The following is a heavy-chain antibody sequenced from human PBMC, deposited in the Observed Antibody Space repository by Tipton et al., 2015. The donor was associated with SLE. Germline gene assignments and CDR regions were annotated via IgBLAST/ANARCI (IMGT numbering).Heavy chain of an antibody. CDR3: ARVPPAGRAFDI. V-gene: IGHV4-4*07. CDR1: GGSISSYY. CDR2: IYTSGST. Sequence: TLSLTCTVSGGSISSYYWSWIRQPAGKGLEWIGRIYTSGSTNYNPSLKSRVTISVDTSKNQFSLKLSSVTAADTAVYYCARVPPAGRAFDIWGQGTMVTVSS. J-gene: IGHJ3*02.